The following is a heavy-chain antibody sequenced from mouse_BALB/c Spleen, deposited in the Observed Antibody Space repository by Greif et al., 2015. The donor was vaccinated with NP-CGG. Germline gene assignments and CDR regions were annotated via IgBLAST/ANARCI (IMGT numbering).Heavy chain of an antibody. CDR1: GFTFSSYA. J-gene: IGHJ2*01. Sequence: DVMLVESGGGLVKPGGSLKLSCAASGFTFSSYAMSWVRQTPEKMLEWVASISSGGSTYYPDSVKGRFTISRDNARNILYLQMSSLRSEDTAMYYCARGTYGSPFDYWGQGTTLTVSS. V-gene: IGHV5-6-5*01. CDR3: ARGTYGSPFDY. CDR2: ISSGGST. D-gene: IGHD1-1*01.